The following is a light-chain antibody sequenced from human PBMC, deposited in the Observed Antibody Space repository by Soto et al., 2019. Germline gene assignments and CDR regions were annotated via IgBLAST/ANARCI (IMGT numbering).Light chain of an antibody. CDR3: QPRSQLQTHT. CDR1: QSISNY. CDR2: DAT. Sequence: IVLTQSPATLSLSPGERATLSCRASQSISNYFAWYQQKPGQAPRLLIYDATIRATGIPARFSGRVSGTNFTITISSLVPKDFAVYYCQPRSQLQTHTFGGGNKVHI. V-gene: IGKV3-11*01. J-gene: IGKJ4*01.